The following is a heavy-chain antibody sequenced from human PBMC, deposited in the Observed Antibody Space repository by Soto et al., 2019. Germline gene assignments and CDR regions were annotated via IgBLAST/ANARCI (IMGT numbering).Heavy chain of an antibody. D-gene: IGHD1-1*01. CDR3: ARVPPHRNRYYYYYGMDV. Sequence: QVQLVQSGAEVKKPGASVKVYCKASGYTFPSYGISWVRQAPGTGLEWMGWISAYNGNTNYAQKLQGRVTMTTDTATSTAYRELRSLRSDDTAVAALARVPPHRNRYYYYYGMDVCGPGTTLTVSS. V-gene: IGHV1-18*01. CDR1: GYTFPSYG. J-gene: IGHJ6*02. CDR2: ISAYNGNT.